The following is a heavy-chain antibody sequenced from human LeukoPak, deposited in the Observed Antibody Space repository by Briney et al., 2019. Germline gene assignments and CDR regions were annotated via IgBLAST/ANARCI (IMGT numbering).Heavy chain of an antibody. Sequence: GGSLRLSCAASGFTVSSNYMSWVRQAPGKGLEWVSVIYSGGSTYYADSVKGRFTISRDNSKNTLYLQMNSLRAEDTAVYYCARDLLYYDVLTGPRWGQGTLVTVSS. CDR2: IYSGGST. CDR1: GFTVSSNY. CDR3: ARDLLYYDVLTGPR. V-gene: IGHV3-66*01. D-gene: IGHD3-9*01. J-gene: IGHJ4*02.